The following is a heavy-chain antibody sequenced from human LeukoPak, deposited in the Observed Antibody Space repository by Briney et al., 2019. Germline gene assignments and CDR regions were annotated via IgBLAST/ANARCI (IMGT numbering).Heavy chain of an antibody. J-gene: IGHJ4*02. CDR3: VRDRTYYDILTGYCFDY. CDR1: GYTFTSYG. D-gene: IGHD3-9*01. CDR2: ISAYNGNT. V-gene: IGHV1-18*01. Sequence: ASVKVSCKASGYTFTSYGISWVRQAPGQGLEWMGWISAYNGNTNYAQKLQGRVTMTTDTSTSTAYMELRSLRSDDTAVYYCVRDRTYYDILTGYCFDYWGQGTLVTVSS.